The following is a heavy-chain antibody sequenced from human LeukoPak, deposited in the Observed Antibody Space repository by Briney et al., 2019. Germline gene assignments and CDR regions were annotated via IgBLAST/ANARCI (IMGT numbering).Heavy chain of an antibody. Sequence: GGSLRVSCAASGFTFSSYWMHWVRQALGKGLVWVSRINSDGSSTSYADSVKGRFTISRDNAKNTLYLQMNSLRAEDTAVYYCARSYGDSPLYYFDYWGQGTLVTVSS. D-gene: IGHD4-17*01. CDR1: GFTFSSYW. CDR2: INSDGSST. J-gene: IGHJ4*02. V-gene: IGHV3-74*01. CDR3: ARSYGDSPLYYFDY.